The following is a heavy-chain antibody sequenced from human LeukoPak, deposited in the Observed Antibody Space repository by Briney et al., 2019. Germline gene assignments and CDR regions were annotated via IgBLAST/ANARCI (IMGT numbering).Heavy chain of an antibody. CDR2: IWYDGSKQ. Sequence: GGPLRLSCTASGFTFSSYGMHWVRQAPGKGLEWVAVIWYDGSKQYYADSVKGRFTISRDNSKSTLYLQMNGLRAEDTAVYYCARAAFYYDSSGYYNFDYWGQGTLVTVSS. J-gene: IGHJ4*02. D-gene: IGHD3-22*01. CDR1: GFTFSSYG. V-gene: IGHV3-33*01. CDR3: ARAAFYYDSSGYYNFDY.